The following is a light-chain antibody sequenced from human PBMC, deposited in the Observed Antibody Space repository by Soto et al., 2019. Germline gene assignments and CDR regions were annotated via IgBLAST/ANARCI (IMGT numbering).Light chain of an antibody. CDR3: SSYTTSSILL. Sequence: QSALTQPASVSGSPGQSITISCTGTDRSVGGYSYVSWYQQHPGKVPKLMIYDVSNRPSGVSNRFSGSKSGNTASLTISGLQTEDEADYYCSSYTTSSILLFGGGTKVTVL. J-gene: IGLJ3*02. CDR2: DVS. CDR1: DRSVGGYSY. V-gene: IGLV2-14*01.